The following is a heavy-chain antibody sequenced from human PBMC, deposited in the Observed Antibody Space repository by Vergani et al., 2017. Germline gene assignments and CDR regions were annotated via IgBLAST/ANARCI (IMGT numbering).Heavy chain of an antibody. V-gene: IGHV4-30-4*08. J-gene: IGHJ4*02. CDR1: GGSISSGVNY. CDR3: ARVSRWFGELACIDY. D-gene: IGHD3-10*01. CDR2: IYYSGSN. Sequence: QVQLQESGPGLVKPSQTLYLTCTVSGGSISSGVNYWNWLRQPPGKGLEWIGYIYYSGSNYYHPSLKSRVTISVDTSKNQFSLKLRSVTAADTAVYYCARVSRWFGELACIDYWSQGTLVTVSS.